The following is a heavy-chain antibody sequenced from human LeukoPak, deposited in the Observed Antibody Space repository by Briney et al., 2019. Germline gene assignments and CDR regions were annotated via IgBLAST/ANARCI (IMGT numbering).Heavy chain of an antibody. D-gene: IGHD4-23*01. J-gene: IGHJ6*02. Sequence: PSETLSLTCTVSGGSISSGGSYWSWIRQHPGKGLEWIGYIYYSGSTSYNPSLKSRVTISVDTSKNQFSLKLSSVTAADTAVYYCARDGDYGGNYYYYGMDVWGQGTTATVSS. CDR2: IYYSGST. CDR1: GGSISSGGSY. CDR3: ARDGDYGGNYYYYGMDV. V-gene: IGHV4-31*03.